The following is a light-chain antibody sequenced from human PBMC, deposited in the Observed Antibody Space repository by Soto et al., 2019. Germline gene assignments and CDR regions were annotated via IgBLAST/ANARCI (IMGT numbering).Light chain of an antibody. J-gene: IGKJ4*01. CDR2: DAS. V-gene: IGKV1-5*01. Sequence: DIQMTQSPSTLSASVGDRVIITCRASQSIGKWLAWYQQRPGKAPKLLIYDASNLESGVPSRFSGSTSGTEFTLTVSSLQPDDFATYSCQQYNTDPLSFGGGTKV. CDR3: QQYNTDPLS. CDR1: QSIGKW.